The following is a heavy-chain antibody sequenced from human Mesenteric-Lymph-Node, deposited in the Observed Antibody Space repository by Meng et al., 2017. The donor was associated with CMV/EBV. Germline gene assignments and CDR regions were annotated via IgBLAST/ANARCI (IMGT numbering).Heavy chain of an antibody. CDR1: GFTFSSYS. J-gene: IGHJ5*02. CDR2: ISSSSSYI. CDR3: ARDRYSSGWGNWFDP. Sequence: GESLKISCAASGFTFSSYSMNWVRQAPGKGLEWVSSISSSSSYIYYAGSVKGRFTISRDNAKNSLYLQMNSLRAEDTAVYYCARDRYSSGWGNWFDPWGQGTLVTVSS. V-gene: IGHV3-21*01. D-gene: IGHD6-19*01.